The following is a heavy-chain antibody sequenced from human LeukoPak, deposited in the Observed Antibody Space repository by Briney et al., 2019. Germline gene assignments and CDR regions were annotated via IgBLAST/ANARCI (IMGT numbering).Heavy chain of an antibody. D-gene: IGHD5-12*01. Sequence: ASVKVSCKASGGTFSSYAISWVRQAPGQGLEWMGRIIPILGIANYAQKFQGRVTITADRSTSTAYMELSSLRSEDTAVYYCATPPGYSGYDYDAFDIWGQGTMVTVSS. CDR3: ATPPGYSGYDYDAFDI. J-gene: IGHJ3*02. V-gene: IGHV1-69*04. CDR2: IIPILGIA. CDR1: GGTFSSYA.